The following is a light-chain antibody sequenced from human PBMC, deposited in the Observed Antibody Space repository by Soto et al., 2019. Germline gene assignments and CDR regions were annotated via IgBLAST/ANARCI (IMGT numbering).Light chain of an antibody. CDR2: DAS. CDR3: QQYFERPPMT. CDR1: QSVGTF. V-gene: IGKV3-11*01. J-gene: IGKJ1*01. Sequence: EIVLTQSPATLSLSPGERATLSCRASQSVGTFFAWYQQKPGQAPRLLIYDASNRATGIPARFSGSGSGTEFTLTISSLRSEDSAIYYCQQYFERPPMTFGQGTKVEI.